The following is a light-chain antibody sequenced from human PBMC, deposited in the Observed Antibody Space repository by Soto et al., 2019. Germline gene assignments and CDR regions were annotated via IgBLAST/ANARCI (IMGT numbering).Light chain of an antibody. J-gene: IGLJ1*01. CDR3: TSYAGGNNV. CDR2: EVN. V-gene: IGLV2-8*01. Sequence: QSALTQHPSASGSPGQSVTISCTGTSSDVGGYNYVSWYQQYPGKVPKLMVYEVNKRPSGVPDRFSGSKSGNTASLTVSGLQDEDEGDYYCTSYAGGNNVFGTGTKVAVL. CDR1: SSDVGGYNY.